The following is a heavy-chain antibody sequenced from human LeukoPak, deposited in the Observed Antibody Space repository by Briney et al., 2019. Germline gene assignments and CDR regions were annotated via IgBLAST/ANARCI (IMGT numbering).Heavy chain of an antibody. CDR3: AKEDVGYNGGGYFDY. J-gene: IGHJ4*02. CDR1: GFTFSSYG. Sequence: PGRSLRLSCAASGFTFSSYGMHWVRQAPGKGLEWVAVISYDGSNKYYADSVKGRFTISRDNSKNTLCLQMNSLRAEDTAVYYCAKEDVGYNGGGYFDYWGQGTLVTVSS. D-gene: IGHD5-24*01. CDR2: ISYDGSNK. V-gene: IGHV3-30*18.